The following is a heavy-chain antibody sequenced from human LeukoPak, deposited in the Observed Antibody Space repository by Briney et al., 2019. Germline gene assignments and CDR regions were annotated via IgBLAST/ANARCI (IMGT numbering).Heavy chain of an antibody. D-gene: IGHD1-1*01. CDR1: GDTFTSYA. V-gene: IGHV1-69*01. CDR3: ARGRMAGTYVFDY. J-gene: IGHJ4*02. CDR2: IIPIFGTA. Sequence: GSSVTVTFTASGDTFTSYAISWVRQAPGQGLEWMGGIIPIFGTANYAQKFQGRVTITADESTSTAYMELSSLRSEDTAVYYCARGRMAGTYVFDYWGRGTLVTVSS.